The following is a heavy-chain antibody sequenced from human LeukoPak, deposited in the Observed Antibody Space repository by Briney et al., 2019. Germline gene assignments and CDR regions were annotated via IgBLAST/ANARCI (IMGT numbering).Heavy chain of an antibody. CDR2: LSGSGGST. CDR1: GFAFSRYA. Sequence: GGSLRLSCAASGFAFSRYAMSWVRRAPGKGREWGSALSGSGGSTHYTATVKGRFSISRDNSKNTLYLQMNSLRAEDTAVYYCAKDLRGSSSWYYFDYWGQGTLVTVSS. D-gene: IGHD6-13*01. CDR3: AKDLRGSSSWYYFDY. J-gene: IGHJ4*02. V-gene: IGHV3-23*01.